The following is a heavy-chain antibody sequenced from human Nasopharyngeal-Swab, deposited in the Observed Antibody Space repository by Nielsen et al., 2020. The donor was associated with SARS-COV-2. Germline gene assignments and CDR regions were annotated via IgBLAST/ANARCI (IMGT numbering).Heavy chain of an antibody. D-gene: IGHD4-23*01. J-gene: IGHJ4*02. Sequence: ETLSLTCTVSGGSISSSSYYWGWIRQPPGKGLEWIGSIYYSGSTYYNPSLKSRVTISVDTSKNQFSLKLSSVTAADTAVYYCARDTLYGGNDYWGQGTLVTVSS. CDR3: ARDTLYGGNDY. V-gene: IGHV4-39*07. CDR2: IYYSGST. CDR1: GGSISSSSYY.